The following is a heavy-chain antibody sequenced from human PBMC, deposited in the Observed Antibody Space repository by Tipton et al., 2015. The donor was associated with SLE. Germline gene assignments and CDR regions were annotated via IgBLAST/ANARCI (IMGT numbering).Heavy chain of an antibody. J-gene: IGHJ3*02. V-gene: IGHV4-61*09. Sequence: TLSLTCTVSGGSISSGSYYWSWIRQPAGKGLEWIGYIYTSGSTNYNPSLKSRVTISVDTSKNQFSLKLSSVTAADTAMYYCARDPPDVDAFDIWGQGTMVTVSS. CDR1: GGSISSGSYY. CDR3: ARDPPDVDAFDI. CDR2: IYTSGST.